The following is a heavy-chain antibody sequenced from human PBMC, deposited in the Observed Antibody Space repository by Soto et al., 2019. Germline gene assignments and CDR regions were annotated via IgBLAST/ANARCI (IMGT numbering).Heavy chain of an antibody. CDR3: VRGYYDSSGSSNYFDY. V-gene: IGHV1-2*02. CDR2: INPNSGGP. D-gene: IGHD3-22*01. Sequence: SCKASGYTFTGYYMHWVRQAPGQGLEWMGWINPNSGGPNYAQKFQGRVTMTRDTSISTAYMELSRLRSDDTAVYYCVRGYYDSSGSSNYFDYWGQGSLVTVSS. J-gene: IGHJ4*02. CDR1: GYTFTGYY.